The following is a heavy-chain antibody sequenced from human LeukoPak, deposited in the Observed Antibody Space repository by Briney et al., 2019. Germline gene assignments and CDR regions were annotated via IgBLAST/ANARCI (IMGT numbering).Heavy chain of an antibody. CDR2: IIPIFGTA. V-gene: IGHV1-69*13. CDR1: GGTFSSYA. Sequence: SVKVSCKASGGTFSSYAISWVRQAPGQGLEWMGGIIPIFGTANYAQKFQGRVTITADESTSTAYMELSSLRSEDTAVYYCATGRPRLRYFDWLIYWGQGTLVTVSS. D-gene: IGHD3-9*01. J-gene: IGHJ4*02. CDR3: ATGRPRLRYFDWLIY.